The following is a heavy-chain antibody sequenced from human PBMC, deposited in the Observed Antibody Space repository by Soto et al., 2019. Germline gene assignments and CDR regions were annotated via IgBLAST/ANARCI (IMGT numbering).Heavy chain of an antibody. D-gene: IGHD3-22*01. CDR1: GGSISSYY. J-gene: IGHJ3*02. V-gene: IGHV4-59*08. CDR2: IYYSGSI. Sequence: SETLSLTCTVSGGSISSYYWSWIRQPPGKGLEWIGYIYYSGSINYNPSLKSRVTISVDTSKNQFSLKLSSVTAADTAVYYCARPLVGYYDAFDIWGQGTMVTVSS. CDR3: ARPLVGYYDAFDI.